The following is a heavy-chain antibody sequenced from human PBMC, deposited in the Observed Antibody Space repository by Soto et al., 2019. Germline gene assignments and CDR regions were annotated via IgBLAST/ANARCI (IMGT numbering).Heavy chain of an antibody. Sequence: GGSLRLSCSASGFTFSSYGMHWVRQAPGKGLEWVAVISYDGSNKYYADSVKGRFTISRDNSKNTLYLQMNSLRAEDTAVYYCAKDPRYYDSSGYPELDYWGQGTLVTVSS. CDR3: AKDPRYYDSSGYPELDY. J-gene: IGHJ4*02. V-gene: IGHV3-30*18. CDR2: ISYDGSNK. D-gene: IGHD3-22*01. CDR1: GFTFSSYG.